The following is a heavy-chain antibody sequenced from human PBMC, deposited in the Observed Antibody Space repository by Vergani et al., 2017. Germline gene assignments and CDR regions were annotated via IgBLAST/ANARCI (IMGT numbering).Heavy chain of an antibody. CDR2: SDPSDSYT. Sequence: EVQLVQSGAEVKKPGESLRISCKGSGYSFTSYCISWVRQMPGKGLEWMGRSDPSDSYTNYSPSFQGHVTISADKSISTAYRQGSSLKASDTARYCCARHRDSSSWYAWWFDPWGQGTLVTVSS. CDR1: GYSFTSYC. V-gene: IGHV5-10-1*03. J-gene: IGHJ5*02. CDR3: ARHRDSSSWYAWWFDP. D-gene: IGHD6-13*01.